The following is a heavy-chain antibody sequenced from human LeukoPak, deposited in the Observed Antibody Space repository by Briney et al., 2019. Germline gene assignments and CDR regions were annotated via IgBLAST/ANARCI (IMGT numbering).Heavy chain of an antibody. CDR1: GFTFSSYS. J-gene: IGHJ4*02. V-gene: IGHV3-21*01. CDR3: VRKSGWYGRAYDY. Sequence: PGGSLRLSCAASGFTFSSYSMNWVRQAPGKGLEWVSSISSSSSYIYYADSVKGRFTISRDNAKNSLYLQMNSLRAEDTAVYYCVRKSGWYGRAYDYWGQGTLVTVSS. CDR2: ISSSSSYI. D-gene: IGHD6-19*01.